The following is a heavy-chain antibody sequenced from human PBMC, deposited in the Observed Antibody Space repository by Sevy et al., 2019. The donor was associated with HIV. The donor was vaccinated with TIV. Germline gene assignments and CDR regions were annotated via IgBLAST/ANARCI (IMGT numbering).Heavy chain of an antibody. J-gene: IGHJ4*02. CDR3: ASHDFWSGYFRDY. V-gene: IGHV4-34*01. CDR2: INHSGST. CDR1: GGSFSGYY. Sequence: SETLSLTCAVYGGSFSGYYWSWIRQPPGKGLEWIGEINHSGSTNYNPSLKSRVTISVDTSKNQFSLKLSSVTAADTAVYYCASHDFWSGYFRDYRGQGTLVTVSS. D-gene: IGHD3-3*01.